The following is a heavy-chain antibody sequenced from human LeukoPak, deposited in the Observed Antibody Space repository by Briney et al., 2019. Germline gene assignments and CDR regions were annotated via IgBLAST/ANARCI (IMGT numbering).Heavy chain of an antibody. CDR2: INGDGSST. D-gene: IGHD3-22*01. J-gene: IGHJ4*02. CDR3: AKTPRAYYYDSSGYELGRTTYYFDY. V-gene: IGHV3-74*01. CDR1: GFTFRSFA. Sequence: GGTLRLSCAASGFTFRSFAMNWVRQAPGKGLVWVSRINGDGSSTSYADSVKGRFTISRDNAKNTLYLQMNSLRAEDTAVYYCAKTPRAYYYDSSGYELGRTTYYFDYWGQGTLVTVSS.